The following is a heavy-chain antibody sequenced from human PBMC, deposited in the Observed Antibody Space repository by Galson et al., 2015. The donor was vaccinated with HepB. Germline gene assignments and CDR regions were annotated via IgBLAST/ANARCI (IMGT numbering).Heavy chain of an antibody. CDR2: ISAYNGNT. Sequence: SVKVSCKASGYTFTSCGISWVRQAPGQGLEWMGWISAYNGNTNYAQKLQGRVTMTTDTSTSTAYMELRSLRSDDTAVYYCARGVVRGVIITLYGMDVWGQGTTVTVSS. D-gene: IGHD3-10*01. CDR1: GYTFTSCG. CDR3: ARGVVRGVIITLYGMDV. V-gene: IGHV1-18*01. J-gene: IGHJ6*02.